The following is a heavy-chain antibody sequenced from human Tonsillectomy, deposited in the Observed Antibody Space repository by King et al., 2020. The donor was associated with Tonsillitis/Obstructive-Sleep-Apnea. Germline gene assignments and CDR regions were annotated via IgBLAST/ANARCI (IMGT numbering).Heavy chain of an antibody. V-gene: IGHV4-31*03. D-gene: IGHD6-6*01. J-gene: IGHJ6*03. CDR2: IYDSGST. CDR1: GGSISSGGYY. Sequence: VQLQESGPGLVKPSQTLSLTCTVSGGSISSGGYYWSRIRQHPVKGLEWIGDIYDSGSTYYNASLKSRVTISVDTSKNQFSLKLSSVTAADTAVYYCARVPGAARKYYDYYMDVWGKGTTVTVSS. CDR3: ARVPGAARKYYDYYMDV.